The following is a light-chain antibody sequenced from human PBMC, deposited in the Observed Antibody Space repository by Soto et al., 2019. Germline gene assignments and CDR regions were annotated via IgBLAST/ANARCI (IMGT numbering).Light chain of an antibody. V-gene: IGKV3-20*01. Sequence: EVVMTQSPATLSVSPGERATLSCRASQTVTSTYLAWYQQKPGQAHRLLIYGISSRATGVPDRFSGSGSGTDFTLTISRLEPEDFAVYYCQQYTDWPLPFGQGTKVDIX. CDR3: QQYTDWPLP. J-gene: IGKJ1*01. CDR1: QTVTSTY. CDR2: GIS.